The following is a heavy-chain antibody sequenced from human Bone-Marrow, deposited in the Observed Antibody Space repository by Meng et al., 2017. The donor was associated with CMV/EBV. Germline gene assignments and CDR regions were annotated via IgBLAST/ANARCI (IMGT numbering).Heavy chain of an antibody. CDR3: AKVPNLRFLEWLLDY. J-gene: IGHJ4*02. V-gene: IGHV3-21*01. CDR1: GFTFSDFS. CDR2: ISSNSNDI. D-gene: IGHD3-3*01. Sequence: GGSLRLSCAASGFTFSDFSMNWVRQAPGRGLEWVSSISSNSNDIYYADSVKGRFTISRDNAKNLLYLQMNSLRPEDTAVYFCAKVPNLRFLEWLLDYWGQGILVTVSS.